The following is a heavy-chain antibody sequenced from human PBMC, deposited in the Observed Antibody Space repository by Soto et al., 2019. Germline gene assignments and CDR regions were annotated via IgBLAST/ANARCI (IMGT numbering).Heavy chain of an antibody. CDR1: GGSISSGGYY. J-gene: IGHJ5*02. CDR3: ARDHDSSGWFDP. CDR2: IYYSGST. V-gene: IGHV4-31*03. Sequence: QVQLQESGPGLVKPSQTLSLTCTVSGGSISSGGYYWSWIRQQPGKGLEWIGYIYYSGSTYYNPSLKSRVTISVDTSKNQFSLKLSSVTAADTAVYYCARDHDSSGWFDPWGQGTLVTVSS. D-gene: IGHD3-22*01.